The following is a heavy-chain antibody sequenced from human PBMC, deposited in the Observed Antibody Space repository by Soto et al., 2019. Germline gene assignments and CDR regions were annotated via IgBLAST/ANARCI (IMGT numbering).Heavy chain of an antibody. CDR1: GYKFTDYY. CDR3: ARGVTSGSFPPFDL. Sequence: GASVKVSCKASGYKFTDYYIYWVRQTPEQGLEWIGRINPNSGGTTFAPKFQDRVTMTRDPSTSTVYMQLSSLRSEDTAVYYCARGVTSGSFPPFDLWGQGTLVTVS. CDR2: INPNSGGT. D-gene: IGHD1-26*01. J-gene: IGHJ4*02. V-gene: IGHV1-2*06.